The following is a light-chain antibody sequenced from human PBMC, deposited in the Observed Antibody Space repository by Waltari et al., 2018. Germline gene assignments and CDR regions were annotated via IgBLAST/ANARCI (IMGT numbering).Light chain of an antibody. CDR3: HQYTDWPPT. CDR1: QSISNK. Sequence: ETVMTQSPATLSVSPGERATLSCRASQSISNKLAWYQQKPGQAPRLLIYGASTRATGVPARFGGSGYGREFTLTISSLQSEDFAVYYCHQYTDWPPTFGQGTKVEVK. CDR2: GAS. V-gene: IGKV3-15*01. J-gene: IGKJ1*01.